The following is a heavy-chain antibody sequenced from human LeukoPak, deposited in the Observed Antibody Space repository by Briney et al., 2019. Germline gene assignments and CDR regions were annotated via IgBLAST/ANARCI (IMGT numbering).Heavy chain of an antibody. CDR1: GGTFSSYA. CDR3: ARGPELERFDY. D-gene: IGHD1-1*01. V-gene: IGHV1-69*05. Sequence: SVKVSCKASGGTFSSYAISWVRQAPGQGLERMGGIIPIFGTANYAQKFQGRVTITTDESTSTAYMELSSLRSEDTAVYYCARGPELERFDYWGQGTLVTVSS. CDR2: IIPIFGTA. J-gene: IGHJ4*02.